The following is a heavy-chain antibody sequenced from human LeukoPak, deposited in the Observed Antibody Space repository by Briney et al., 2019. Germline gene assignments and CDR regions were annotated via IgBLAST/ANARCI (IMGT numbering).Heavy chain of an antibody. Sequence: GGSLRLSCAASGFTFSCYAMSWVRQAPGKGLEWVSAISGSGGSTYYADSVKGRFTISRDNSKNTLYLQMNSLRAEDTAVYYCAKAVFGGGNPRGTDYWGRGTLVTVSS. CDR3: AKAVFGGGNPRGTDY. J-gene: IGHJ4*02. D-gene: IGHD4-23*01. CDR2: ISGSGGST. CDR1: GFTFSCYA. V-gene: IGHV3-23*01.